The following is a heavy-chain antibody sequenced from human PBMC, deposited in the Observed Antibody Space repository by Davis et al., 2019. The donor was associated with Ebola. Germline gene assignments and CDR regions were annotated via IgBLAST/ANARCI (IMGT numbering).Heavy chain of an antibody. V-gene: IGHV3-48*02. J-gene: IGHJ4*02. CDR2: IDISGFT. CDR1: GFIFSSYN. D-gene: IGHD1-26*01. CDR3: ARRVVGAFPFDS. Sequence: GESLKISCAAPGFIFSSYNMNWVRQAPGKGLEWASYIDISGFTSYADSVEGRFTISRDNAKSSLYLQMNSLRDEDTAVYYCARRVVGAFPFDSWGQGTLVTVSS.